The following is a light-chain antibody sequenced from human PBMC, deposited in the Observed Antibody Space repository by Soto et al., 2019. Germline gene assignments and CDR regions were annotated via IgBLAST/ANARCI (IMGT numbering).Light chain of an antibody. J-gene: IGLJ2*01. CDR2: SNT. V-gene: IGLV1-44*01. Sequence: QSVLTQPPSASGTPGQTIAISCSGGSSNIGSHTVNWYQQLPGTAPRLLIYSNTQRPSGVPDRFSGSKSGTSASLAISGLQSEYEGDYYCESWHDSLNGVVFGGGTKLTVL. CDR1: SSNIGSHT. CDR3: ESWHDSLNGVV.